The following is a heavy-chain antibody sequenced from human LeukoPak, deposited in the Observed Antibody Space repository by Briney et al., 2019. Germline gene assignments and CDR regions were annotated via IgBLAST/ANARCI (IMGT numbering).Heavy chain of an antibody. J-gene: IGHJ4*02. V-gene: IGHV1-2*02. CDR1: GYTFTGYY. CDR2: IHPNSGGP. Sequence: ASFEGSCKASGYTFTGYYMHWVHHAPGQGVVWMAWIHPNSGGPNYAQKFQGRVTMTRGTSISTDYMELSRLRSVDSAVYYCAREWEIVGATRVFVYWGQRTLVSVSS. CDR3: AREWEIVGATRVFVY. D-gene: IGHD1-26*01.